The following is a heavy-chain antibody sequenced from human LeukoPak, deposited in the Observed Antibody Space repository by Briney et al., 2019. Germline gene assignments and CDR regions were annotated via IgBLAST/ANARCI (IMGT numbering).Heavy chain of an antibody. J-gene: IGHJ4*02. CDR3: AKEPPYYYDSSGYFPFGY. Sequence: GGSLRLSCAASGFTFSSYAMSWVREAPGKGLGWVSAISGSGGSTYYADSVKGRFTISRDNSKNTLYLQMNSLRAEDTAVYYCAKEPPYYYDSSGYFPFGYWGQGTLVSVSS. D-gene: IGHD3-22*01. V-gene: IGHV3-23*01. CDR1: GFTFSSYA. CDR2: ISGSGGST.